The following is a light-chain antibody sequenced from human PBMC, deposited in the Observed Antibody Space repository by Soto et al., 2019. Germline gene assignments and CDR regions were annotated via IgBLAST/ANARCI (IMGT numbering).Light chain of an antibody. CDR1: QSISSW. CDR3: KQYNSNPT. CDR2: DAS. V-gene: IGKV1-5*01. Sequence: DLQMTQSPSTLSSSLGDSVTITCRASQSISSWLAWYQQKPGKAPKLLIYDASSLESGVPSRFSGSGSGTEFTLTISSLQPDDFATYYCKQYNSNPTFGQGTKVDIK. J-gene: IGKJ1*01.